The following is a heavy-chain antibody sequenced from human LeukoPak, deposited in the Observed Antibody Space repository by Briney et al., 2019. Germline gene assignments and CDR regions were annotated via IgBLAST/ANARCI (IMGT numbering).Heavy chain of an antibody. V-gene: IGHV4-61*02. Sequence: SETLSLTCTVSGDSISSGSYYWSWIRQPAGKGLEWLGRIFTSGGTNYNPSLKSRVTISLDTSKNQFSLKLSSVTAADTAVYYCATTAAAGTRLAWFDPWGQGTLVTVSS. CDR2: IFTSGGT. D-gene: IGHD6-13*01. J-gene: IGHJ5*02. CDR1: GDSISSGSYY. CDR3: ATTAAAGTRLAWFDP.